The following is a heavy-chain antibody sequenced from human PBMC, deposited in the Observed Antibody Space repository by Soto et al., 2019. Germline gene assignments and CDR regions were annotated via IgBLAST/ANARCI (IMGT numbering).Heavy chain of an antibody. D-gene: IGHD2-8*01. CDR1: GYSFSDYH. J-gene: IGHJ6*02. V-gene: IGHV1-2*04. CDR3: ARGHSTDCSNGVCSFFYNHEMDV. CDR2: INPKSGGI. Sequence: GASVKVSCKASGYSFSDYHIHWVRQAPGQGLEWLGRINPKSGGIGSAQKFQGWVTMTRDTSISTAYMELTRLRSDDTAVYFCARGHSTDCSNGVCSFFYNHEMDVWGQGTTVTVSS.